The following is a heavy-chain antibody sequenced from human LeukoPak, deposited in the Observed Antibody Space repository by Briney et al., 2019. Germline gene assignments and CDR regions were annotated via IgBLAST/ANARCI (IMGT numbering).Heavy chain of an antibody. Sequence: GASVKVSCKAAGYTFTSYYMHWVRQAPGQGLEWMGWINPNSGGTNYAQKFQGRVTMTRDTSNSTAYMELSRLRSDDTAVYYCARSDVGAILWAFDIWGQGTMVTVSS. CDR2: INPNSGGT. J-gene: IGHJ3*02. CDR1: GYTFTSYY. V-gene: IGHV1-2*02. CDR3: ARSDVGAILWAFDI. D-gene: IGHD1-26*01.